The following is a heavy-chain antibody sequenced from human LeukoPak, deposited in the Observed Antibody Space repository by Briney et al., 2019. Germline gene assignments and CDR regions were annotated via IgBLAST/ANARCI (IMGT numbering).Heavy chain of an antibody. Sequence: ASGKVSCKASGYTFTSYGSSGVRRAPGQGREWMGLISAYNGNTNYAPKLQGRVTMTTDTATSTAYMELRSLRSDDTAVYYCAREVEMATIPGYWGQGTLVTVSS. CDR3: AREVEMATIPGY. V-gene: IGHV1-18*01. J-gene: IGHJ4*02. D-gene: IGHD5-24*01. CDR1: GYTFTSYG. CDR2: ISAYNGNT.